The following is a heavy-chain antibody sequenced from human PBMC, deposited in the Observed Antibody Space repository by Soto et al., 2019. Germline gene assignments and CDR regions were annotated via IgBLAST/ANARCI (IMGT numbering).Heavy chain of an antibody. V-gene: IGHV1-18*01. J-gene: IGHJ5*02. CDR1: GYTLTNYG. Sequence: QVQLVQSGDEVKKTGASVKVSCRASGYTLTNYGISWVRQAPGQGLFWMGWISGHNGNTLYAQNVQGRLTLTIDTAPNPAYMGLLSLKIDDTALCYCVKDWQLPPWGQGTLVNVSS. CDR2: ISGHNGNT. D-gene: IGHD1-7*01. CDR3: VKDWQLPP.